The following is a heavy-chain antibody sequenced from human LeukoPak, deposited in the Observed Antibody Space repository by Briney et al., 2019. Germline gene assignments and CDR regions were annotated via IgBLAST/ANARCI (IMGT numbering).Heavy chain of an antibody. D-gene: IGHD2-2*01. CDR2: IYTSGST. CDR1: GGSISSGSYY. J-gene: IGHJ4*02. V-gene: IGHV4-61*02. CDR3: ASMVPAGYFDY. Sequence: KPSETLSLTCTVSGGSISSGSYYWSWIRQPAGKGLEWIGRIYTSGSTNYNPSLKSRVTISVDTSKNQFSLKLNSVTAADTAVYYCASMVPAGYFDYWGQGTLVTVSS.